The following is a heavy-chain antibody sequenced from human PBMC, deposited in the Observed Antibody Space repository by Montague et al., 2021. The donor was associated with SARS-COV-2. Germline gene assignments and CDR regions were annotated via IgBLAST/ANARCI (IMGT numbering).Heavy chain of an antibody. J-gene: IGHJ4*02. D-gene: IGHD5-18*01. CDR1: GASLASGYW. Sequence: SETLSLTCAVSGASLASGYWWSWVRQSPGKGLEWIAEIHHTGGSNYNPSLKSRVTISVDKSKNQFSLTLHSVTAADTADYYCVGDFSDGYTPYFDFWGQGTLVTVSS. CDR2: IHHTGGS. CDR3: VGDFSDGYTPYFDF. V-gene: IGHV4-4*02.